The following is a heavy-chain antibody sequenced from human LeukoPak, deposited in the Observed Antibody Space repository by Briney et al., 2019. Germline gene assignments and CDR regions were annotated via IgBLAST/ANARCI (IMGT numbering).Heavy chain of an antibody. CDR3: ARGMATRVNWFDP. Sequence: GESLKISCKGSGYSFTSYWIGWVRQLPGKGLEWMGIIYPGDSDTRYSPSFQGQVTISADYSISTAFLQWSSLKASDTAMYYCARGMATRVNWFDPWGQGTLVTVSS. J-gene: IGHJ5*02. V-gene: IGHV5-51*01. CDR2: IYPGDSDT. D-gene: IGHD5-24*01. CDR1: GYSFTSYW.